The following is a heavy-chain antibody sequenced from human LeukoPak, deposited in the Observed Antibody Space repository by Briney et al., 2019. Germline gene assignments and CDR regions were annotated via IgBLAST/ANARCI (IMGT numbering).Heavy chain of an antibody. CDR1: GFTFSSYA. V-gene: IGHV3-23*01. CDR3: AKELDSGRLYSSSWFPRNFDY. J-gene: IGHJ4*02. D-gene: IGHD6-13*01. CDR2: ISGSGGST. Sequence: GGSLRLSCAASGFTFSSYAMSWVRQAPGKGLEWVSAISGSGGSTYYADSVKGRFTISRDNSKNTLYLQMNSLRAEDTAVYYCAKELDSGRLYSSSWFPRNFDYWGQGTLVTVSS.